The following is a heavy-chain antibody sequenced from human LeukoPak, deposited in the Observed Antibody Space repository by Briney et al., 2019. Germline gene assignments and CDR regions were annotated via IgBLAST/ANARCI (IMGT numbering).Heavy chain of an antibody. Sequence: SETLSLTCTVSGGSISSHYWSWIRQPPGKGLEWIGYIYYSGSTNYNPSLKSRVTISVDTSKNQFSLKLSSVTAADTAVYYCARLLLYSSPLESRFGYWGQGTLVTVSS. CDR3: ARLLLYSSPLESRFGY. CDR1: GGSISSHY. V-gene: IGHV4-59*11. D-gene: IGHD5-18*01. J-gene: IGHJ4*02. CDR2: IYYSGST.